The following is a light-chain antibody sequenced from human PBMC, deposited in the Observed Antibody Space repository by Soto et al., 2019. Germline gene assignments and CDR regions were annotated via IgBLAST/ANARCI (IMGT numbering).Light chain of an antibody. Sequence: QSVLTQPVSVSGSPGQSITISCTGTSSDVGGYNYVSWYQQHPDIAPKLMIYDVTNRPSGVSNRFSGSKSGNTASLTISGLQAEDEADYYCSSYASSSPLVFGTGTKVTVL. J-gene: IGLJ1*01. V-gene: IGLV2-14*03. CDR3: SSYASSSPLV. CDR2: DVT. CDR1: SSDVGGYNY.